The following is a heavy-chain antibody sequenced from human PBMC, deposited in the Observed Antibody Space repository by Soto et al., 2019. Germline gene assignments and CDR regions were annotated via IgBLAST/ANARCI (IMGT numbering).Heavy chain of an antibody. J-gene: IGHJ6*02. D-gene: IGHD2-21*02. CDR3: ALGDDYGMDV. V-gene: IGHV5-51*01. Sequence: EMQLVQSRVEVRKPGESLRISCQGSGFTFVNYWIAWVRQKPAQGLEWMGLIYPGDSDTRYSLSFEGQVIISADKSISTAYLQWNTLKTLDSAMYYCALGDDYGMDVWGQGTTVIVSS. CDR1: GFTFVNYW. CDR2: IYPGDSDT.